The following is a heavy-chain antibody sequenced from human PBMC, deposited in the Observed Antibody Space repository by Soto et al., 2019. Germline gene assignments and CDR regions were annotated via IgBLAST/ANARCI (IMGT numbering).Heavy chain of an antibody. CDR3: ARGYDTALAPIF. J-gene: IGHJ4*02. CDR2: IKHLTTT. CDR1: GGSFSSYH. Sequence: SETLSLTCAVYGGSFSSYHWSWIRQTPGKGLEWIGEIKHLTTTNYNPSLKSRVIISLDTPKNQFSLKLSSVTAADTAVYYCARGYDTALAPIFWGQGILVTVSS. V-gene: IGHV4-34*01. D-gene: IGHD5-18*01.